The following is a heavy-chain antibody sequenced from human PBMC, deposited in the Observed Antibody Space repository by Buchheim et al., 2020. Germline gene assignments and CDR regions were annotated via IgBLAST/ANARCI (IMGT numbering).Heavy chain of an antibody. D-gene: IGHD2/OR15-2a*01. V-gene: IGHV3-48*02. CDR1: GFTFSSDS. CDR3: AREITIEVIVRSFDY. J-gene: IGHJ4*02. Sequence: EVQLVESGGDLVQPGGSLRLSCAASGFTFSSDSMNWVRQAPGKGLEWLSFISSTSANIQYADSVKGRFTVTRDNAKSSLYLQMDSLRDEDTAVYYCAREITIEVIVRSFDYWGQGTL. CDR2: ISSTSANI.